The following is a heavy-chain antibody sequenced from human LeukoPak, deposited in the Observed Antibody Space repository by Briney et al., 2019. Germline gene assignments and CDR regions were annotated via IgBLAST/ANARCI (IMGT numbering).Heavy chain of an antibody. J-gene: IGHJ6*03. D-gene: IGHD6-13*01. CDR2: IIPIFGTA. Sequence: GASVKVSCKASGYTFTSYGISWVRQAPGQGLEWMGGIIPIFGTANYAQKFQGRVTITADKSTSTAYMELSSLRSEDTAVYYCARGAGYSSSWYSYYYYYMDVWGKGTTVTVSS. V-gene: IGHV1-69*06. CDR1: GYTFTSYG. CDR3: ARGAGYSSSWYSYYYYYMDV.